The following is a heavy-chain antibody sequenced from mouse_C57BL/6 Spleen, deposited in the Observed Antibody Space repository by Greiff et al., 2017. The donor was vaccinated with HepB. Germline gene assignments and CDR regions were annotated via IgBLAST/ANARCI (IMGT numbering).Heavy chain of an antibody. V-gene: IGHV1-9*01. CDR2: ILPGSGST. J-gene: IGHJ3*01. D-gene: IGHD2-3*01. Sequence: LQESGAELMKPGASVKLSCKATGYTFTGYWIEWVKQRPGHGLEWIGEILPGSGSTNYNEKFKGKATFTADTSSNTAYMQLSSLTTEDSAIYYCARREGWDGYYDAWFAYWGQGTLVTVSA. CDR1: GYTFTGYW. CDR3: ARREGWDGYYDAWFAY.